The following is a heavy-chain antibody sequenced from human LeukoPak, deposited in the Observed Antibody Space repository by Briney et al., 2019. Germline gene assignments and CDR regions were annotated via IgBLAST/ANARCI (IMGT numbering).Heavy chain of an antibody. D-gene: IGHD5-24*01. CDR2: ISYIDVET. CDR1: GFTLSNYA. J-gene: IGHJ4*02. V-gene: IGHV3-23*01. CDR3: AKRTRDGFNTPIDF. Sequence: GGSLRLSCAASGFTLSNYAMNWVRQAPGKGLEWVSGISYIDVETYYADSVKGRFTISSDNSMNTLYLQMDSLTVEDTAVYYCAKRTRDGFNTPIDFWGQGTLVTVS.